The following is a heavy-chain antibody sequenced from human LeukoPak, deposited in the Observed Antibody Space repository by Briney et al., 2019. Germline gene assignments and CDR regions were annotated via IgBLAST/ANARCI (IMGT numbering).Heavy chain of an antibody. Sequence: SETLSLTCTVSGGSISSGSYYWSWIRQPAGKGLEWIGRIYTSGSTNYNPSLKSRVTISVDTSKNQFSLKLSSVTAADTAVYYCARDIGRYDEGAPGSGFDYWGQGTLVTVSS. CDR1: GGSISSGSYY. J-gene: IGHJ4*02. V-gene: IGHV4-61*02. CDR2: IYTSGST. CDR3: ARDIGRYDEGAPGSGFDY. D-gene: IGHD1-26*01.